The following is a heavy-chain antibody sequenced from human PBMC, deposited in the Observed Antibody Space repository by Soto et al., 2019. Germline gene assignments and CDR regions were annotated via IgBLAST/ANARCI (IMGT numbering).Heavy chain of an antibody. CDR2: IYYSGST. CDR1: GGSISSGGYY. J-gene: IGHJ4*02. CDR3: ARGAYSSGWWFDY. Sequence: QVQLQESGPGLVKPSQTLSLTCTVSGGSISSGGYYWSWIRQHPGKGLEWIGYIYYSGSTYYNPSLRGRVTLSVDTSKTQFSLKLSSVTAADTAVYYCARGAYSSGWWFDYWGQGTLVTVSS. D-gene: IGHD6-19*01. V-gene: IGHV4-31*03.